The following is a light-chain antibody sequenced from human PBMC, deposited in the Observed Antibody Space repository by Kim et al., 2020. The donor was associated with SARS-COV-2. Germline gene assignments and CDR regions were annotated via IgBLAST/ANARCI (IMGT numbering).Light chain of an antibody. Sequence: IVMTQSPATLSVSPGERATLFCRASKSVSTSLAWYQQKPGQPPRLLIHGPSARATGVPARFSGSGSGTEFTLTISSVQSEDFAVYYCQQYNARLGTFGQGTKVDSK. CDR1: KSVSTS. CDR2: GPS. J-gene: IGKJ1*01. V-gene: IGKV3-15*01. CDR3: QQYNARLGT.